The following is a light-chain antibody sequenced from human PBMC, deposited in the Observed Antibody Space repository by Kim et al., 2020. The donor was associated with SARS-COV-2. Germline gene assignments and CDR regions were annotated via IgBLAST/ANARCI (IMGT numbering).Light chain of an antibody. J-gene: IGLJ2*01. V-gene: IGLV2-14*03. CDR2: YAS. CDR3: SSYTSSSTLVV. CDR1: SSNVGGYNY. Sequence: QSITISSTGPSSNVGGYNYFSCYQQHPVKAPTLMIYYASNRPSWVSTRFSGSKSGNTASLTISGLQAEDEADYYCSSYTSSSTLVVFGGGTQLTVL.